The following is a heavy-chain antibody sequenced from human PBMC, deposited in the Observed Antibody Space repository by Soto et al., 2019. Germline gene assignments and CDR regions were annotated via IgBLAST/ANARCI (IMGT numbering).Heavy chain of an antibody. J-gene: IGHJ6*02. Sequence: SQTQRLSYAVSGVTISSSNWLSWIRQTPGKGLEWIGAIYHSGSTNYNPSLKSRVPVSVDKSNNQFSLKLSSVTAADTAVYYCARVGSGSYYYYGMDVWGQGTTVTVSS. D-gene: IGHD3-10*01. V-gene: IGHV4-4*02. CDR1: GVTISSSNW. CDR3: ARVGSGSYYYYGMDV. CDR2: IYHSGST.